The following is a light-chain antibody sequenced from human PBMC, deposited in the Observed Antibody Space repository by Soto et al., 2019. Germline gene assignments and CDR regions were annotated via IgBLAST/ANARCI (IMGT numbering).Light chain of an antibody. CDR1: DIARKT. J-gene: IGLJ1*01. CDR2: DDD. CDR3: QVWDISSDHHV. V-gene: IGLV3-21*02. Sequence: SYELTQPPSVSVAPGQTARITCGGNDIARKTVHWYQQKPGQAPVLGVYDDDERPSGIPERFSGSNSGNTATLTISRVEAGDEADYYCQVWDISSDHHVFGTGTKLTVL.